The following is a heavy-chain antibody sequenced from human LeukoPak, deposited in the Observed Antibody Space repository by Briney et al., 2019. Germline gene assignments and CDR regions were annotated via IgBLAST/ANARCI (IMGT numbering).Heavy chain of an antibody. CDR2: INHSGST. V-gene: IGHV4-34*01. CDR1: GGSFSGYY. Sequence: SEILSLTCAVYGGSFSGYYWSWIRQPPGKGLEWIGEINHSGSTNYNPSLKSRVTISVDTSKNQFSLKLSSVTAADTAVYYCARGFHYYGSGSYYPGWFDPWGQGTLVTVSS. J-gene: IGHJ5*02. CDR3: ARGFHYYGSGSYYPGWFDP. D-gene: IGHD3-10*01.